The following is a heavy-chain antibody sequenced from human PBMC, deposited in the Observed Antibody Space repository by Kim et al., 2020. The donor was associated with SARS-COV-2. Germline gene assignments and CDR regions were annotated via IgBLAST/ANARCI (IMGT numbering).Heavy chain of an antibody. J-gene: IGHJ4*01. CDR2: ISYDGSNK. Sequence: GGSLRLSCAASGFTFSSYAMHWVRQAPGKGLEWVAVISYDGSNKYYADSVKGRFTISRDNSKNTLYLQMNSLRAEDTAVYYRARDGENYFGSGSYYNY. V-gene: IGHV3-30*04. CDR3: ARDGENYFGSGSYYNY. CDR1: GFTFSSYA. D-gene: IGHD3-10*01.